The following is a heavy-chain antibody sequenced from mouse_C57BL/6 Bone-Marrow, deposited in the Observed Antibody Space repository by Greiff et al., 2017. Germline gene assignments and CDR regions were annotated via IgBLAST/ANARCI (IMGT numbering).Heavy chain of an antibody. D-gene: IGHD1-1*01. V-gene: IGHV3-6*01. CDR1: GYSITSGYY. CDR3: AKIYYYGTPYAMDY. CDR2: ISYDGSN. J-gene: IGHJ4*01. Sequence: EVKLMESGPGLVKPSQSLSLTCSVTGYSITSGYYWNWIRQFPGNKLEWMGYISYDGSNNYNPSLQNRISITRDTSKNQFFLKLNSVTTEDTATYYCAKIYYYGTPYAMDYWGQGTSVTVSS.